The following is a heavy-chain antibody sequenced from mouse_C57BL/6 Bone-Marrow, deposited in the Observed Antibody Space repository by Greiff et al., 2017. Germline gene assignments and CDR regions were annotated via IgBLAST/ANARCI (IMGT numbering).Heavy chain of an antibody. CDR3: ARLGWLLPFDY. CDR2: ISDGGSYT. CDR1: GFTFSSYA. V-gene: IGHV5-4*01. Sequence: EVQLVESGGGLVKPGGSLKLSCAASGFTFSSYAMSWVRQTPEKRLEWVATISDGGSYTYYPDNVKGRFTISRDNAKNNLYLQMSHLKSEDTAMYYCARLGWLLPFDYWGQGTTLTVSS. J-gene: IGHJ2*01. D-gene: IGHD2-3*01.